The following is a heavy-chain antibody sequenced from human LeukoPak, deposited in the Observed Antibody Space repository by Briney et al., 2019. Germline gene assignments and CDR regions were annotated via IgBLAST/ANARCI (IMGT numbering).Heavy chain of an antibody. D-gene: IGHD6-13*01. V-gene: IGHV4-59*01. CDR1: GGSISTYY. CDR3: ARSGGYSSSWSL. CDR2: IYYTGST. J-gene: IGHJ4*02. Sequence: SETLSLTCTVSGGSISTYYWNCIRQPPGKGLEWIGYIYYTGSTNYNPSLKSRVTISVDTSKNQFSLKLSSVTAADTAVYYCARSGGYSSSWSLWGQGTLVTVSS.